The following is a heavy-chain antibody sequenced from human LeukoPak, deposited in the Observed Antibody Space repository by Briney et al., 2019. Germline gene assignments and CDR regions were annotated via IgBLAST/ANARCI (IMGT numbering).Heavy chain of an antibody. CDR3: ASHLWFGELNWFDP. D-gene: IGHD3-10*01. V-gene: IGHV4-59*05. J-gene: IGHJ5*02. CDR2: IYYDGNT. CDR1: GGSISGYY. Sequence: PSETLSLTCTVSGGSISGYYWNWIRQPPGKGLEWIGSIYYDGNTYFNPSLKSRLTISVDTSKNQFSLTLSSVTAADTAVYYCASHLWFGELNWFDPWGQGTLVTVSS.